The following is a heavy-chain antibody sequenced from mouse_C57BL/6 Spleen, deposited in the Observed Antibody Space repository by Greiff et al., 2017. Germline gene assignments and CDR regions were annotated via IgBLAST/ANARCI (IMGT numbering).Heavy chain of an antibody. CDR1: GYTFTDYY. V-gene: IGHV1-26*01. D-gene: IGHD4-1*02. CDR3: ARPTGGSYWYFDV. Sequence: VQLQQSGPELVKPGASVKISCKASGYTFTDYYMNWVKQSHGKSLEWIGDINPNNGGTSYNQKFKGKATLTVDKSSSTAYMELRSLTSEDSAVYYCARPTGGSYWYFDVWGTGTTVTVSS. CDR2: INPNNGGT. J-gene: IGHJ1*03.